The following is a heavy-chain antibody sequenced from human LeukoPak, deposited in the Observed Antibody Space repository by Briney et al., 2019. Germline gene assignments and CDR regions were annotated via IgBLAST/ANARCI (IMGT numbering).Heavy chain of an antibody. CDR3: ARNDYSNNNWFDP. Sequence: PSETLSLTCSVSGGSISSYYWSWIRQPAGKGLEWIGRIYTSGTTNYNPSLKSRVTMSVDTSKNQFSLKLRSVTAADTAVYYCARNDYSNNNWFDPWGQGTLVTVSS. CDR2: IYTSGTT. D-gene: IGHD4-11*01. V-gene: IGHV4-4*07. CDR1: GGSISSYY. J-gene: IGHJ5*02.